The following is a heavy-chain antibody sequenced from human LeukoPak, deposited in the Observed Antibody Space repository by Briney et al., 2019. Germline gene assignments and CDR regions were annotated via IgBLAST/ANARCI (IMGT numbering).Heavy chain of an antibody. V-gene: IGHV1-69*01. Sequence: SVKVSCKASGGTFSSYAISWVRQAPGQGLEWMGGIIPIFGTANYAQKFQGRVTITADESTSTAYMELSSLRSEGTAVYYCTIVVVTATFDYWGQGTLVTVSS. D-gene: IGHD2-21*02. CDR1: GGTFSSYA. CDR2: IIPIFGTA. J-gene: IGHJ4*02. CDR3: TIVVVTATFDY.